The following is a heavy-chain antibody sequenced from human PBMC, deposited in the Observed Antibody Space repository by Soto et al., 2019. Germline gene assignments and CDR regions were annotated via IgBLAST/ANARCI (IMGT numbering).Heavy chain of an antibody. CDR2: ISPGSRYP. V-gene: IGHV3-11*06. CDR3: VRGGGGGLFDP. J-gene: IGHJ5*02. Sequence: QVQLVESGGGLVPPGGSLRLSCAGSGFTFGDSYMSWIRQAPGKGLEWLSYISPGSRYPDYADSVKGRFTISRDKAKRSLYLQMMSLTAEDTAIYYCVRGGGGGLFDPWGQGTMVTVSS. D-gene: IGHD2-15*01. CDR1: GFTFGDSY.